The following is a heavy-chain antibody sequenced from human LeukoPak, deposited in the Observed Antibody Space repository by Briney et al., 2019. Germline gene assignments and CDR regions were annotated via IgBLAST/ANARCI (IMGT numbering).Heavy chain of an antibody. CDR1: GFTFSSSA. V-gene: IGHV3-23*01. CDR2: ISASGGST. D-gene: IGHD1-26*01. CDR3: AKGQRWESPHYLDS. J-gene: IGHJ4*02. Sequence: GGSLRLSCATSGFTFSSSAMSWVRQVPGKGLEWVSGISASGGSTYYADSVRGRFTISRDNSKNTLYVQMNSLRDEDTAVYYCAKGQRWESPHYLDSWGQGTLVTVSS.